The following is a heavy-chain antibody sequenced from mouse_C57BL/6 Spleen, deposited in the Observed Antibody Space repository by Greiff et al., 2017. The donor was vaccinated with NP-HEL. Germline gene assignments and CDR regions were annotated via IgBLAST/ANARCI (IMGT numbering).Heavy chain of an antibody. D-gene: IGHD1-1*02. CDR1: GFTFSSYA. CDR2: ISDGGSYT. J-gene: IGHJ2*01. V-gene: IGHV5-4*03. Sequence: EVKLVESGGGLVKPGGSLKLSCAASGFTFSSYAMSWVRQTPEKRLEWVATISDGGSYTYYPDNVKGRFTISRDNAKNNLYLQMSHLKSEDTAMYYCARVQGGGYYVDYWGQGTTLTVSS. CDR3: ARVQGGGYYVDY.